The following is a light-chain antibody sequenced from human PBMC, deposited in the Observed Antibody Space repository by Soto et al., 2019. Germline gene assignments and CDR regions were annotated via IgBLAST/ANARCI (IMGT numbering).Light chain of an antibody. CDR1: QSVGSTY. CDR2: GAS. CDR3: QQYGASPLT. V-gene: IGKV3-20*01. Sequence: EIVLTQSPGTLSLSPGERATLSCRASQSVGSTYLAWYQQKPGQAPRLLIYGASSRATGIPDRFSGSGSGTDFTLSISRLEAGDFAVYYCQQYGASPLTFGGGTKVEI. J-gene: IGKJ4*01.